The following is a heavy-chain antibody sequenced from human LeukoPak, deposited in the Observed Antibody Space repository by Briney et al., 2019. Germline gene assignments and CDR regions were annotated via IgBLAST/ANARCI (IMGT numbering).Heavy chain of an antibody. D-gene: IGHD3-10*01. Sequence: GGSLRLSCAASGFTFSSYAMHWVRQAPGKGLEYVSAISSNGGSTYYANSVKGRFTISRDNSKNTLYLQMGSLRAEDMAVYYCARAFGSGTYQYYYYYYMDVWGKGTTVTVSS. J-gene: IGHJ6*03. CDR3: ARAFGSGTYQYYYYYYMDV. CDR1: GFTFSSYA. V-gene: IGHV3-64*01. CDR2: ISSNGGST.